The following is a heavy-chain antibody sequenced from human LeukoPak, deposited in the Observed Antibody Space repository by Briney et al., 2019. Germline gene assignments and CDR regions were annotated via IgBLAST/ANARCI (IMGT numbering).Heavy chain of an antibody. D-gene: IGHD2/OR15-2a*01. V-gene: IGHV3-33*01. Sequence: GRSLRLSCAASGFTFSSYGMHWVRQAPGKGLEWVALIWYDGSNKCYADSVKGRLTISGDNSKNTLYLQMNSLRAEDTAVYYCAREGPRGNSQFDYWGQGTLVTVSS. CDR2: IWYDGSNK. CDR3: AREGPRGNSQFDY. CDR1: GFTFSSYG. J-gene: IGHJ4*02.